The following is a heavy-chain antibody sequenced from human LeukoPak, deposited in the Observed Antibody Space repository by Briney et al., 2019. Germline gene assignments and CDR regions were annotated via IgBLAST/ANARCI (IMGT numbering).Heavy chain of an antibody. CDR2: INAGNGNA. V-gene: IGHV1-3*01. Sequence: ASVKVSCKASGYTFTTYLIHWIRQAPGQRLEWMGWINAGNGNAKSSQKFQGRVTISRDTSASTAYMELSSLRSEDTAVYYCARVRGKYSYVYSDYWGQGTLVTVSS. D-gene: IGHD5-18*01. J-gene: IGHJ4*02. CDR3: ARVRGKYSYVYSDY. CDR1: GYTFTTYL.